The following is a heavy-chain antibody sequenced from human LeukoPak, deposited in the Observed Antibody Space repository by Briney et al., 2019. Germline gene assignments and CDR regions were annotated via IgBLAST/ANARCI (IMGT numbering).Heavy chain of an antibody. D-gene: IGHD4-17*01. J-gene: IGHJ4*02. CDR1: GGSISSYY. CDR2: IYYTGST. CDR3: ARGDPFGEGFDY. V-gene: IGHV4-59*01. Sequence: LETLSLTCTVSGGSISSYYWSWIREPPGKGLEWIGYIYYTGSTNYNPSLTSRVTISVDTSKNQFSLKLSSVTAADTAVYYCARGDPFGEGFDYWGQGTLVTVS.